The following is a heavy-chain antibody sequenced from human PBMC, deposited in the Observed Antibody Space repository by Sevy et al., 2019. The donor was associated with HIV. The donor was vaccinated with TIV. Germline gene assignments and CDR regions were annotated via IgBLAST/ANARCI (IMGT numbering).Heavy chain of an antibody. CDR1: GFTFSSYE. D-gene: IGHD3-16*02. V-gene: IGHV3-48*03. CDR3: ARSMITFVGVIGHFDY. J-gene: IGHJ4*02. CDR2: ISSSGSTI. Sequence: GGSLRLSCAASGFTFSSYEMNWVRQAPGKGLEWVSYISSSGSTIYYADSVKGRFTISRDNAKNSLYLQMNSLRAEDTAVYYCARSMITFVGVIGHFDYWGQGTLVTVSS.